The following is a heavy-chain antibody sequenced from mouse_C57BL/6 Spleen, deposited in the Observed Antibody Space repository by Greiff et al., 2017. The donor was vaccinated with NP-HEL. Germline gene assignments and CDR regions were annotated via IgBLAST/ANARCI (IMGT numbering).Heavy chain of an antibody. Sequence: VQLHQPGAALVKPGASVKMSCKASGYTFTSYWITWVKQRPGQGLAWLGDLYPGSGSTNSNAKFKSKATLTVDTSSSPAYMQLSSLTSEDSAVYYCARKGIYYDYDGYFDVWGTGTTVTVSS. CDR1: GYTFTSYW. V-gene: IGHV1-55*01. J-gene: IGHJ1*03. CDR3: ARKGIYYDYDGYFDV. CDR2: LYPGSGST. D-gene: IGHD2-4*01.